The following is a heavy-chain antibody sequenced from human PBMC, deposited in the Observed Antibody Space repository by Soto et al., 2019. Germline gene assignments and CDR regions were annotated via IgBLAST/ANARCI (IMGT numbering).Heavy chain of an antibody. V-gene: IGHV1-3*01. CDR3: ARDVVVAATGHYYYGMDV. Sequence: ASVKVSCKASGYTFTSYDINWVRQATGQRLEWMGWINAGNGNTKYSQKFQGRVTITRDTSASTAYMELSSLRSEDTAVYYCARDVVVAATGHYYYGMDVWGQGTTVTVSS. CDR2: INAGNGNT. D-gene: IGHD2-15*01. CDR1: GYTFTSYD. J-gene: IGHJ6*02.